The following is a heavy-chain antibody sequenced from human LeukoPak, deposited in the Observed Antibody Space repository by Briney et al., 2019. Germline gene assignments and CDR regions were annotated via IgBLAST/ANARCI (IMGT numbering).Heavy chain of an antibody. D-gene: IGHD3-22*01. Sequence: SETLSLTCTVSGGSISSYYWSWIRQPPGKGLEWIGYIYYSGSTNYNPSLKSRVTISVDTSKNHFSLKLSSVTAADTAVYYCARGGRYYDSRGYHREYYFDFWGQGTLVTVSS. CDR3: ARGGRYYDSRGYHREYYFDF. V-gene: IGHV4-59*01. J-gene: IGHJ4*02. CDR1: GGSISSYY. CDR2: IYYSGST.